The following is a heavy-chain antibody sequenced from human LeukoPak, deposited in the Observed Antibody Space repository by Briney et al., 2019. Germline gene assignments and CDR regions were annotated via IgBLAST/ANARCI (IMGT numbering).Heavy chain of an antibody. J-gene: IGHJ4*02. D-gene: IGHD1-26*01. V-gene: IGHV3-48*04. CDR2: ISSGASTI. CDR3: ARDDYYGGYYFDY. Sequence: GGSLRPSWAAVGFTFSSYSVNWGRQPPGKGLEWGSYISSGASTIYYPYSVKGRFTISRDNAKNSLYLHMYTLRAGPAAVYYCARDDYYGGYYFDYWGQRTLVTVSS. CDR1: GFTFSSYS.